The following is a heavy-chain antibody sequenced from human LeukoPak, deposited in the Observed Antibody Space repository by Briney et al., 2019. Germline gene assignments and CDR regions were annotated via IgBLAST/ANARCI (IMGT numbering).Heavy chain of an antibody. Sequence: SVKVSCKASGFTFASSAMQWVRQARGQRLEWIGWIVGGSGNTNYAQKSQERVIITRDMSTSTAYMELSSLRSEDTAVYYCAASPHYYYGMDVWGQGTTVTVSS. CDR2: IVGGSGNT. CDR1: GFTFASSA. J-gene: IGHJ6*02. CDR3: AASPHYYYGMDV. V-gene: IGHV1-58*02.